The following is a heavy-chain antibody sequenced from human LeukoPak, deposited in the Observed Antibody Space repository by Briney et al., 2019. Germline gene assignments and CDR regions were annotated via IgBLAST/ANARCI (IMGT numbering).Heavy chain of an antibody. CDR1: GFTFSSYS. J-gene: IGHJ6*03. D-gene: IGHD6-13*01. CDR2: ISSSSSTI. V-gene: IGHV3-48*01. Sequence: GGSLRPSCAASGFTFSSYSMNWVRQAPGKGLEWVSYISSSSSTIYYADSVKGRFTISRDNAKNSLYLQMNSLRAEDTAVYYCTRQLVLYYYMDVWGKGTTVTVSS. CDR3: TRQLVLYYYMDV.